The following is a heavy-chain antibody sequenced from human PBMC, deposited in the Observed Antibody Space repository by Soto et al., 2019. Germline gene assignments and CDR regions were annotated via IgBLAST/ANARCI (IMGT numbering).Heavy chain of an antibody. CDR3: ARSYYDSTGFAVDP. D-gene: IGHD3-22*01. CDR1: GGSISRYSYY. J-gene: IGHJ5*02. Sequence: SGTLSLTFTVSGGSISRYSYYWGWIRQSPEKGLEWIASISYSGSTYYNPTLKSRLIISVDTSKSQFSLKLSSVTAADTAVYYCARSYYDSTGFAVDPWGQGTLVTVSS. V-gene: IGHV4-39*01. CDR2: ISYSGST.